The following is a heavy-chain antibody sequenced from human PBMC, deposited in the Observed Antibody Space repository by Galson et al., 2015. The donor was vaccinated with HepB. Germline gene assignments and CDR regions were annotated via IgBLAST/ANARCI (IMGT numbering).Heavy chain of an antibody. Sequence: TLSLTCTVSGGSISSGDYYWSWIRQPPGKGLEWIGYIYYSGSTYYNPSLKSRVTISVDTSKNQFSLKLSSVTAADTAVYYCARTRWGTGYYGMDVWGQGTTVTVSS. CDR2: IYYSGST. J-gene: IGHJ6*02. V-gene: IGHV4-30-4*01. CDR3: ARTRWGTGYYGMDV. D-gene: IGHD1-1*01. CDR1: GGSISSGDYY.